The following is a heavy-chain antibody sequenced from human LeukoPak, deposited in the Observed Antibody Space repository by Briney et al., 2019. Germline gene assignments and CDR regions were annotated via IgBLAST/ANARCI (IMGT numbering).Heavy chain of an antibody. V-gene: IGHV3-43*02. CDR1: GFTFDDYA. CDR3: ARVTDDFWSGYYLSGRSLDY. Sequence: HPGGSLRLSCAASGFTFDDYAMHWVRQAPGKGLEWVSLISGDGGSTYYADSVKGRFTISRDNAKNTLYLQMNSLRAEDTAVYYCARVTDDFWSGYYLSGRSLDYWGQGTLVTVSS. D-gene: IGHD3-3*01. CDR2: ISGDGGST. J-gene: IGHJ4*02.